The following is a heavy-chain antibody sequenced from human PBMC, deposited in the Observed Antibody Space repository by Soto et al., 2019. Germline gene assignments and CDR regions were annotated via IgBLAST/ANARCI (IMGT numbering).Heavy chain of an antibody. CDR1: GYTFTNYA. CDR3: ARDSGGMDV. CDR2: INAGNGNT. V-gene: IGHV1-3*01. Sequence: ASVKASCKASGYTFTNYAIHWVRQAPGQRLEWMGWINAGNGNTKYSQKFQGRVTITRDTSASTAYVELSSLRSEDTAVYYCARDSGGMDVWGQGTTVTVSS. J-gene: IGHJ6*02.